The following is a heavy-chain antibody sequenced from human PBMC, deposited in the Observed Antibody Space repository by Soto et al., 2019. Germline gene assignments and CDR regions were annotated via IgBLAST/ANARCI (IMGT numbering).Heavy chain of an antibody. CDR2: IYIDGTT. J-gene: IGHJ6*04. CDR3: ARDPTVIADNCRLGALEL. D-gene: IGHD1-20*01. V-gene: IGHV3-66*01. Sequence: GGSLRLSCAASGFTVSNNYMSWVRQAPGKGLEWVSAIYIDGTTYYADSVEGRFTIFRDNSKNTLYLQMNSLKAEDTAMYYCARDPTVIADNCRLGALELWGKGTRVTVAS. CDR1: GFTVSNNY.